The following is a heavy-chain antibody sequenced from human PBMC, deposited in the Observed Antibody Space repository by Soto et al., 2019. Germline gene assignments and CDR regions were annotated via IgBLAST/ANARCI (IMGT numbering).Heavy chain of an antibody. Sequence: GASVKVSCKASRGSFNNYPITRVRQAPGQGLEWMGRFIPIPGIANYAQKFRGRVTITADKSTSTVYMELSSLRSEDTAVYYCARDPFYGDYEGFDYWGQGTLVTVSS. V-gene: IGHV1-69*04. J-gene: IGHJ4*02. D-gene: IGHD4-17*01. CDR2: FIPIPGIA. CDR3: ARDPFYGDYEGFDY. CDR1: RGSFNNYP.